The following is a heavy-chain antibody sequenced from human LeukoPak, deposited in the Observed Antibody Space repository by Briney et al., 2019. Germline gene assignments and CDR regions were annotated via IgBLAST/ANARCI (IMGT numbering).Heavy chain of an antibody. CDR1: GYTFTNYD. Sequence: ASVKVSCKASGYTFTNYDINWVRQATGQGLEWMGWMNPNSGNTGYAQKFQGRVTMTRNTSISTAYMELSSLRSEDTAVYYCARGLRWFGESYDYWGQGTLVTVSS. CDR2: MNPNSGNT. V-gene: IGHV1-8*01. J-gene: IGHJ4*02. D-gene: IGHD3-10*01. CDR3: ARGLRWFGESYDY.